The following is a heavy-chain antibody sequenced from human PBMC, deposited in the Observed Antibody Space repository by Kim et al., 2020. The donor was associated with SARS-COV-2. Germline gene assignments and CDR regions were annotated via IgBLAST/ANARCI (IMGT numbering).Heavy chain of an antibody. CDR1: GGSISSGDYY. CDR2: IYYSGST. D-gene: IGHD6-19*01. J-gene: IGHJ6*02. CDR3: ARVIAVDYYGMDV. V-gene: IGHV4-30-4*01. Sequence: SETLSLTCTVSGGSISSGDYYWSWIRQPPGKGLEWIGYIYYSGSTYYNPSLKSRVTISVDTSKNQFSLKLSSVTAADTAVYYCARVIAVDYYGMDVWGQGTTVTVSS.